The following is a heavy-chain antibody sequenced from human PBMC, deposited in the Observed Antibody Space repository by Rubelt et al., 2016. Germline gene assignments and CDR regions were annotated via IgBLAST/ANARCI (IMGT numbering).Heavy chain of an antibody. Sequence: QVQLVQSGAEVKKPGASVKVSCKASGYTFTGYYMHWVRQAPGQGLEWMGRINPNSGGTNYAPKLQCRVTMTWDTSISTAYMELSRLRSDDTAVYYCARGVGTAFDPWGQGTLVTVSS. CDR2: INPNSGGT. J-gene: IGHJ5*02. CDR3: ARGVGTAFDP. D-gene: IGHD1-1*01. CDR1: GYTFTGYY. V-gene: IGHV1-2*06.